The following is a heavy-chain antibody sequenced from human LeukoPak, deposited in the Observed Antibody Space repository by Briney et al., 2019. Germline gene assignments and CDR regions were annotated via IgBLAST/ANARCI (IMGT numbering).Heavy chain of an antibody. CDR1: GCSIGNGGFL. Sequence: SETLSLTCTVSGCSIGNGGFLWTWIRQQPRKGLVWIVYFSDSGRSYYNPSLKSRLAISVDTSKKQFSLKLSSVPAADTAVYYCARGYRGSYDFWSYYYYGMDVWGKGTTVTVSS. CDR2: FSDSGRS. CDR3: ARGYRGSYDFWSYYYYGMDV. D-gene: IGHD3-3*01. V-gene: IGHV4-31*03. J-gene: IGHJ6*04.